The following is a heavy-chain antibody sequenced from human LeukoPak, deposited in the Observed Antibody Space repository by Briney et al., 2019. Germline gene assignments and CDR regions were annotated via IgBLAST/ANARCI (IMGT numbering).Heavy chain of an antibody. CDR3: TKNQYSGTIITPLDPFDV. Sequence: ASVKVSCKASGYTFTRYYIHWLRQAPGQGIEWIGWIDPNTGGTNFAQKFQGRTTMTRDTSINTVYMELNRLRSDDTAVYYCTKNQYSGTIITPLDPFDVWGQGTMVTVSS. V-gene: IGHV1-2*02. D-gene: IGHD3-10*01. J-gene: IGHJ3*01. CDR2: IDPNTGGT. CDR1: GYTFTRYY.